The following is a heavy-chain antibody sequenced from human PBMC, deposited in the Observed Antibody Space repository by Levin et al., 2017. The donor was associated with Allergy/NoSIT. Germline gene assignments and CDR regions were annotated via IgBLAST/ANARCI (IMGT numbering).Heavy chain of an antibody. V-gene: IGHV3-15*01. D-gene: IGHD2-8*01. CDR3: TTGVLVDP. CDR1: GFTFSNAW. J-gene: IGHJ5*02. Sequence: GESLKISCAASGFTFSNAWMSWVRQAPGKGLEWVGRIKSKTDGGTIDYAAPVKGRFTISREDSKNTLYLQMNSLKTEDTAVYYCTTGVLVDPWGQGTLVIVSS. CDR2: IKSKTDGGTI.